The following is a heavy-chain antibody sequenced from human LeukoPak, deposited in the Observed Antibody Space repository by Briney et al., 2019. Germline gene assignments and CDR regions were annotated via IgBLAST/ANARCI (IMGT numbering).Heavy chain of an antibody. CDR2: IYYSGST. Sequence: SETLSLTCTVSGGSISSYYWSWIRQPPGKGLECIGSIYYSGSTYYNPSLKSRVTISVDTSKNQFSLKLSSVTAADTAVYYCARQHSGYDLYYFDYWGQGTLVTVSS. J-gene: IGHJ4*02. CDR3: ARQHSGYDLYYFDY. D-gene: IGHD5-12*01. V-gene: IGHV4-59*05. CDR1: GGSISSYY.